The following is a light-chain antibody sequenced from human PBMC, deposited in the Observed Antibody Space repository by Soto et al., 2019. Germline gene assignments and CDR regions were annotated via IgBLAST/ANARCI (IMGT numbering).Light chain of an antibody. CDR2: DAS. CDR1: QRVSSY. V-gene: IGKV3-11*01. J-gene: IGKJ4*01. Sequence: EIVLTQSPATLSLSPGERATLFCRASQRVSSYLAWYQQKPGQAPRRLIYDASNRATGIPARFSGSGSGTDFTLTISSLEPEDFAVYYCQQRSNWPLTFGGGTKVEIK. CDR3: QQRSNWPLT.